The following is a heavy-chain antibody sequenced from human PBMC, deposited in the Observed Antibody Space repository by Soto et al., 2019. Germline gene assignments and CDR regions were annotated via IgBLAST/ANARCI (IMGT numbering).Heavy chain of an antibody. J-gene: IGHJ4*02. D-gene: IGHD3-9*01. CDR2: INAGNGNT. Sequence: ASVKVSCKASGYTFTSYAMHWVRQAPGQRLEWMGWINAGNGNTTYSQKFQGRVTMTRDTSTDTAYMELSSLRSEDTAVYYCATRGKYDILTLKLGYWGQGTLVTVSS. CDR3: ATRGKYDILTLKLGY. CDR1: GYTFTSYA. V-gene: IGHV1-3*01.